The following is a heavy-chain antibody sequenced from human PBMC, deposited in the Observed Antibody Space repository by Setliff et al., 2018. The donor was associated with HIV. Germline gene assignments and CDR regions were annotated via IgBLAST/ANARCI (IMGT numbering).Heavy chain of an antibody. V-gene: IGHV4-4*02. CDR3: ARKSTLRYYYGSGSLDAFDI. J-gene: IGHJ3*02. CDR2: IYQSGTT. D-gene: IGHD3-10*01. Sequence: SETLSLTCEVSGGSISSTKWWNWVRQPPGKGLEWIGEIYQSGTTNYNPSLKSRVTMSVDTSNNQVSLELSSVTAADTAVYYCARKSTLRYYYGSGSLDAFDIWGQGTKVTVSS. CDR1: GGSISSTKW.